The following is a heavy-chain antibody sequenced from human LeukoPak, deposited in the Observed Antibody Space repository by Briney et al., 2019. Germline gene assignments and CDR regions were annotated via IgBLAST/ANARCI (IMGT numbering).Heavy chain of an antibody. CDR3: ARGIAAAGSFDY. Sequence: SETLSLTCTVSGYSITGGYYWGWIRQPPGKGLEWVGSFYPSGSTYYNPSLKNRVTISVDTSKNQFSLKLSSVTAADTAVYYCARGIAAAGSFDYWGQGTLVTVSS. CDR2: FYPSGST. D-gene: IGHD6-13*01. J-gene: IGHJ4*02. V-gene: IGHV4-38-2*02. CDR1: GYSITGGYY.